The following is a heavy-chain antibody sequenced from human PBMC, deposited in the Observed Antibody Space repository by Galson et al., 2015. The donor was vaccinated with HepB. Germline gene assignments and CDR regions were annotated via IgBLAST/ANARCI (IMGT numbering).Heavy chain of an antibody. V-gene: IGHV3-21*01. CDR3: ATNADPKVMVRGGLGAFDI. Sequence: SLRLSCAASGFTFSSYSMNWVRQAPGKGLEWVSSISSSSSYIYYADSVKGRFTISRDNAKNSLYLQMNSLRAEDTAVYYCATNADPKVMVRGGLGAFDIWGQGTMVTVSS. J-gene: IGHJ3*02. D-gene: IGHD3-10*01. CDR2: ISSSSSYI. CDR1: GFTFSSYS.